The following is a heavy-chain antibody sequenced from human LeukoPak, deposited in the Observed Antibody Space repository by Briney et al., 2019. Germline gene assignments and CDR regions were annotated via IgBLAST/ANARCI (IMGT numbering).Heavy chain of an antibody. CDR1: GFTFSSYA. V-gene: IGHV3-30-3*01. CDR2: ISYDGSNK. CDR3: ARDQDLRYSSGWYRSFDY. Sequence: GRSLRLSCAASGFTFSSYAMHWVRQAPGKGLERVAVISYDGSNKYYADSVKGRFTISRDNSKNTLYLQMNSLRAEDTAVYYYARDQDLRYSSGWYRSFDYWGQGTLVTVSS. D-gene: IGHD6-19*01. J-gene: IGHJ4*02.